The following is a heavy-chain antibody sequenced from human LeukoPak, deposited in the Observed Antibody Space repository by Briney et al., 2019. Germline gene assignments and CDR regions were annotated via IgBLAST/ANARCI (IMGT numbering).Heavy chain of an antibody. CDR1: GFTFSSYA. J-gene: IGHJ4*02. Sequence: AGGSLRLSCAASGFTFSSYAMTWVRQAPDKGLEWVSAISGSDGSTYYADSVKGRFTISRDDSQNTLYLQMNSLSAGDTAVYYCAKVETSGGANCYALDYWGQGTLVTVSS. CDR2: ISGSDGST. D-gene: IGHD2-2*01. V-gene: IGHV3-23*01. CDR3: AKVETSGGANCYALDY.